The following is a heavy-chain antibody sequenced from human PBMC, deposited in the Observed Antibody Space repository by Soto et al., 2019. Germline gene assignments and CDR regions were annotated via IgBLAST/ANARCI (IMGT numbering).Heavy chain of an antibody. Sequence: TLGNYALPWVRQGPGRELGSVSALCGRSLNTYYAVAVKGRFTITRDNSKNTMYLEMNSLRVDDTDANHCTTQCFPSSRKTPEDVWGQGTPVTVSS. CDR2: LCGRSLNT. CDR3: TTQCFPSSRKTPEDV. D-gene: IGHD3-16*01. CDR1: TLGNYA. J-gene: IGHJ6*02. V-gene: IGHV3-23*01.